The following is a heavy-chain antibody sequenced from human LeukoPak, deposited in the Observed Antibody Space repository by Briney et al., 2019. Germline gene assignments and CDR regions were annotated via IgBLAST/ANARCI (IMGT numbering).Heavy chain of an antibody. CDR1: GYTFTGYY. CDR3: ARRGSSSSEFDY. D-gene: IGHD6-6*01. V-gene: IGHV1-2*02. Sequence: ASVKVSCKASGYTFTGYYMHWVRQAPGQGLEWMGWINPNSGGTNYAQKFQGRVTMARDTSISTAYMELSRLRSDDTAVYYCARRGSSSSEFDYWGQGTLVTVSS. CDR2: INPNSGGT. J-gene: IGHJ4*02.